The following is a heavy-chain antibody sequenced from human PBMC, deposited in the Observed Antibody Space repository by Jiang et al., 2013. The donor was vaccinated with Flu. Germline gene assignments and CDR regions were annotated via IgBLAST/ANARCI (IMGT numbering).Heavy chain of an antibody. CDR2: ISYSGSP. D-gene: IGHD3-3*02. V-gene: IGHV4-59*08. J-gene: IGHJ6*02. Sequence: GSGLVKPSETLSLTCTVSGGSMTVNHWSWIRQPPGKGLQWIGSISYSGSPMYNPSLQSRVTISIDTSNNQFFXDLSSVTAADTAIYYCARHLAMDIWG. CDR1: GGSMTVNH. CDR3: ARHLAMDI.